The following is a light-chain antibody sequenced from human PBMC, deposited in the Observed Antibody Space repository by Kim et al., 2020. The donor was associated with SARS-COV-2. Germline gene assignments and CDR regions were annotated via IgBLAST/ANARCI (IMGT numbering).Light chain of an antibody. V-gene: IGLV3-19*01. J-gene: IGLJ2*01. CDR1: SLRSYY. CDR2: GKN. Sequence: SSELTQEPAVSVALGQTVRITCQGDSLRSYYATWYQRKPGQAPILVIYGKNNRPSGIPDRFSGSSSGNTASLTITGTQAGDEADYYCNSRDSNDNVVFGGGTQLTVL. CDR3: NSRDSNDNVV.